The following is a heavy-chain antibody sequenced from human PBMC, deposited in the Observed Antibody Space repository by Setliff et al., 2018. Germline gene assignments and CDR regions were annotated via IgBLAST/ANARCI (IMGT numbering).Heavy chain of an antibody. CDR3: AKDLAHYYGSGSSPIDY. D-gene: IGHD3-10*01. J-gene: IGHJ4*02. CDR2: ISGSGVDA. V-gene: IGHV3-23*01. Sequence: LRLSCVASGFTFGSYAMSWVRQTPGKGLEWVSTISGSGVDAYYADSVKGRFTISRDYSKNTLFLQMNSLRAEDTAVYYCAKDLAHYYGSGSSPIDYWGQGTLVTVSS. CDR1: GFTFGSYA.